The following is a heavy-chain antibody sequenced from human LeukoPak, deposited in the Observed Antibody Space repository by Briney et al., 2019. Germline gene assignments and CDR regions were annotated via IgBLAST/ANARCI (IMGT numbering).Heavy chain of an antibody. CDR2: IYYTGST. CDR1: GGLLNHQH. D-gene: IGHD6-25*01. Sequence: PSETLSLPCTVSGGLLNHQHEPWLRQPPGKGLEWIGFIYYTGSTNYNPSLKSRVTISVDPSKNQFSLKLSSVTAADTAVYYCAGMRITTPTVRTLDYWGQGTLVTVSS. CDR3: AGMRITTPTVRTLDY. J-gene: IGHJ4*02. V-gene: IGHV4-59*11.